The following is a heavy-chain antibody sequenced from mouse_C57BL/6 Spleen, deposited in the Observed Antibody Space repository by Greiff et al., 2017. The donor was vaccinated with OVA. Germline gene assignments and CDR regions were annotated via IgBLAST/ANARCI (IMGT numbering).Heavy chain of an antibody. Sequence: VQLKESGAELVRPGSSVKMSCKTSGYTFTSYGINWVKQRPGQGLEWIGYIYIGNGYTEYNEKFEGKATLTSDTSSSTAYMQLSSLTSEDSAIYFCAIKLTGIPHWYFDVWGTGTTVTVSS. CDR1: GYTFTSYG. CDR3: AIKLTGIPHWYFDV. V-gene: IGHV1-58*01. D-gene: IGHD4-1*01. CDR2: IYIGNGYT. J-gene: IGHJ1*03.